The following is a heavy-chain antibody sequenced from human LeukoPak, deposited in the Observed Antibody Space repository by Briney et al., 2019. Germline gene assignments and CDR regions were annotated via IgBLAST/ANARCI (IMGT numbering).Heavy chain of an antibody. Sequence: ASVKVSCKASGYTFTGYYMQWVRQAPGQGLEWMGWMNPNSGGTNYAQKFQGWVTMTRDTSISKAYMELSSLRSEDTAVYYCARDGGSGWTYRADAFYIWGKGTMVTVSS. V-gene: IGHV1-2*04. CDR1: GYTFTGYY. D-gene: IGHD6-19*01. J-gene: IGHJ3*02. CDR2: MNPNSGGT. CDR3: ARDGGSGWTYRADAFYI.